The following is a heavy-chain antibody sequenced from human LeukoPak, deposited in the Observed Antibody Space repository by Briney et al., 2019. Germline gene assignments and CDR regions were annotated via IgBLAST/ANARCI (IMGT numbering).Heavy chain of an antibody. CDR3: AKAASAFDDAFDI. CDR1: GFTFSSYG. Sequence: GRSLRLSCAASGFTFSSYGMHWVRQAPGKGLEWVAVISYDGSNKYYADSVKGRFTISRDNAKNSLYLQMNSLRAEDTALYYCAKAASAFDDAFDIWGQGTMVTVSS. CDR2: ISYDGSNK. D-gene: IGHD2/OR15-2a*01. J-gene: IGHJ3*02. V-gene: IGHV3-30*18.